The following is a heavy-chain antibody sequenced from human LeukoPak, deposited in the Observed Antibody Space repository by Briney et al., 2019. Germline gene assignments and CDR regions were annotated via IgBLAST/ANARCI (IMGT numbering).Heavy chain of an antibody. Sequence: GGSLRLSCAASGFTFSNAWMSWVRQAPGKGLEWVGRIKTKTDGGTTDYAAPVKGRFSISRDDSKNTVYLQMNSLRAEDTAVYYCASHSTYDSSGYFENDAFDIWGQGTMVTVSS. CDR1: GFTFSNAW. D-gene: IGHD3-22*01. CDR3: ASHSTYDSSGYFENDAFDI. J-gene: IGHJ3*02. CDR2: IKTKTDGGTT. V-gene: IGHV3-15*01.